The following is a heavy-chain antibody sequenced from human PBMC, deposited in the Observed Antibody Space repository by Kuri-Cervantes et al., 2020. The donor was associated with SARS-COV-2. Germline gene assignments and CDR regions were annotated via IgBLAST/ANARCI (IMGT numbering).Heavy chain of an antibody. CDR2: ISYDETYK. CDR1: RFTFRNYG. D-gene: IGHD6-19*01. CDR3: AAERYEWLAYAYYFDL. V-gene: IGHV3-30*03. Sequence: GESLKISCAASRFTFRNYGMHWVRQAPGKGLEWVALISYDETYKYYADSVEGRFTISRDNSENTLYLQMNSLRAEDTAMYYYAAERYEWLAYAYYFDLWGQGTLVTVSS. J-gene: IGHJ4*02.